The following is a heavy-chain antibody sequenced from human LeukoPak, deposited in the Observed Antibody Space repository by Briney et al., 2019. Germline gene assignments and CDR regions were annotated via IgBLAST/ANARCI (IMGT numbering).Heavy chain of an antibody. V-gene: IGHV3-33*01. CDR3: ARGNSDTFDI. CDR2: IWYDGSYK. D-gene: IGHD4-23*01. Sequence: GGSLRLSCAASGFTFSNYAMHWVRQAPGKVLEWMAIIWYDGSYKYYADSVKGRFTISRDNSKNTLYLQVNSLTAEDTAVYYCARGNSDTFDIWGHGTMVTVSS. J-gene: IGHJ3*02. CDR1: GFTFSNYA.